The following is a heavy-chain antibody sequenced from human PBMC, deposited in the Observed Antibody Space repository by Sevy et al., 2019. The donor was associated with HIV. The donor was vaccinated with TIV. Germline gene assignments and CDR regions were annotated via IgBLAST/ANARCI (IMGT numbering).Heavy chain of an antibody. CDR1: GYTFTNYD. D-gene: IGHD3-22*01. Sequence: ASVKVSCRASGYTFTNYDINWVRQATGQGLEWMGWMNPNSGNTDYAQNFQGRVTITRNTSISTAYMELSSLGSDDTAVYYCARGSDYYDNSGHYFHPFDIWGQGTMVTVSS. CDR3: ARGSDYYDNSGHYFHPFDI. V-gene: IGHV1-8*03. J-gene: IGHJ3*02. CDR2: MNPNSGNT.